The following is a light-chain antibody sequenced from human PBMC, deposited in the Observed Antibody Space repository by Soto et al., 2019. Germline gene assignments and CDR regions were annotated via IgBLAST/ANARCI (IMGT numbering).Light chain of an antibody. J-gene: IGLJ2*01. Sequence: QSVLTQPPSVSAAPGQKVTISCSGGVSDIGNNYVSWYQQLPGSAPKLLIYDNSKRPSGIPDRFFGSKSGTSATLGIPRLXTGDEADYYCATWDTSLGAELFGGGTKVTVL. CDR2: DNS. V-gene: IGLV1-51*01. CDR1: VSDIGNNY. CDR3: ATWDTSLGAEL.